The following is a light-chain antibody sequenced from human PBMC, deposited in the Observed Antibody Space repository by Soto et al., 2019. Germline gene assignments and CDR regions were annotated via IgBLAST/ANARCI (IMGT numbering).Light chain of an antibody. CDR1: SSDVGSYNL. Sequence: QSVLTQPASVSGSPGQSITISCTGTSSDVGSYNLVSWYQQHPGKAPKLMIYEGSKRPSGVSNRFSGSKSGNTASLTISGLQAEDEADYYCCSYAGILVFGGGTKVTVL. CDR2: EGS. J-gene: IGLJ2*01. CDR3: CSYAGILV. V-gene: IGLV2-23*01.